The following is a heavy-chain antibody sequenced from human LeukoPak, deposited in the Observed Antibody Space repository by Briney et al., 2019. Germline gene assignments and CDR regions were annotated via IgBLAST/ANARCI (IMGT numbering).Heavy chain of an antibody. CDR3: ASPSSTSQPHYYYYMDV. J-gene: IGHJ6*03. V-gene: IGHV1-69*13. D-gene: IGHD2-2*01. CDR2: IIPIFGTA. CDR1: GGTFSSYA. Sequence: GASVKVSCKASGGTFSSYAISWVRQAPGQGLEWMGGIIPIFGTANYAQKFQGRVTVTADESTSTAYMELSSLRSEDTAVYYCASPSSTSQPHYYYYMDVWGKGTTVTVSS.